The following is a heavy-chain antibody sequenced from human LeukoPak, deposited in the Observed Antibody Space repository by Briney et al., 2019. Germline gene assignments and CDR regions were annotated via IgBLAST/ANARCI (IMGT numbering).Heavy chain of an antibody. D-gene: IGHD3-22*01. CDR3: ATFRWYYDSSGYLDY. J-gene: IGHJ4*02. Sequence: GGSLRLSCAASGFTFSSYGMHWVRQAPGKGLEWVAVIWYDGSNKYYADSVKGRFTISRDNSKNTLYLQMNSLRAEDTAVYYCATFRWYYDSSGYLDYWGQGTLVTVSS. CDR2: IWYDGSNK. V-gene: IGHV3-33*01. CDR1: GFTFSSYG.